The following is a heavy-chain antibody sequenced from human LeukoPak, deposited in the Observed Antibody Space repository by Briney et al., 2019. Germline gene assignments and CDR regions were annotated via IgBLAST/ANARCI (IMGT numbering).Heavy chain of an antibody. CDR1: GFTFSTYG. J-gene: IGHJ5*02. CDR2: IQYDGSNQ. V-gene: IGHV3-30*02. D-gene: IGHD3-10*01. CDR3: AKAGMVRGVITPFDP. Sequence: GGSLRLSCAASGFTFSTYGMHWVRQAPGKGLEWVAYIQYDGSNQQYADSVKGRFIISRDRSKNIPYLQMNSLRAEDTAVYYCAKAGMVRGVITPFDPWGQGTLVTVSS.